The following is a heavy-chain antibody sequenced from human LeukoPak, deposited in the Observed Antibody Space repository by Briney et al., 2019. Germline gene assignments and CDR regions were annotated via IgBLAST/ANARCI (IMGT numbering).Heavy chain of an antibody. CDR3: ARGRPLGANFWVY. V-gene: IGHV4-38-2*02. D-gene: IGHD3-16*01. Sequence: SETLSLTCTVSGYSMRSGYYWGWIRQPPGKGLEWIGSIYHTGSSYYNPSLKSRVTISVDTSKNQFSLKLSSVTAADTAVYYCARGRPLGANFWVYWGQGTLVTVSS. CDR1: GYSMRSGYY. J-gene: IGHJ4*02. CDR2: IYHTGSS.